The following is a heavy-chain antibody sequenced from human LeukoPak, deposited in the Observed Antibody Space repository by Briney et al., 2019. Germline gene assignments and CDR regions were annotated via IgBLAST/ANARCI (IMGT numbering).Heavy chain of an antibody. CDR3: ARDGGFGELLYRGDWFDP. V-gene: IGHV1-2*02. CDR1: GYTFTGYY. Sequence: ASVKVSCKASGYTFTGYYMHWVRQAPGQGFEWMGWINPNSGGTNYAQKFQGRVTMTRDTSISTAYMELSRLRSDDTAVYYCARDGGFGELLYRGDWFDPWGQGTLVTVSS. D-gene: IGHD3-10*01. J-gene: IGHJ5*02. CDR2: INPNSGGT.